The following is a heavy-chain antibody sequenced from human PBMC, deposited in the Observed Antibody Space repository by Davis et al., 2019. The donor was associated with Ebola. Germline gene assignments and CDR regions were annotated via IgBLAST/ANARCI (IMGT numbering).Heavy chain of an antibody. V-gene: IGHV3-7*03. D-gene: IGHD6-19*01. J-gene: IGHJ5*02. CDR3: ARLSLYNSGGGGFDP. Sequence: GESLKISCAASGFTISSHWMSWVRQAPGKGPEWVANIKSDESEKFYVDSVKGRFTISRDNVKNSLYLQMNSLRAEDTAVYYCARLSLYNSGGGGFDPWGQGTLVTVSS. CDR1: GFTISSHW. CDR2: IKSDESEK.